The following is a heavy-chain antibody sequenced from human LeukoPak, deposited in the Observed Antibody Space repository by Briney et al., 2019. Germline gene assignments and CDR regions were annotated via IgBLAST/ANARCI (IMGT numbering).Heavy chain of an antibody. V-gene: IGHV4-39*01. CDR3: ARGGGFYGSGSYSDY. CDR1: GGSISSNSNY. D-gene: IGHD3-10*01. J-gene: IGHJ4*02. Sequence: TSETLSLTCTVSGGSISSNSNYWAWIRQPPGRGLEWIGSISYGGSTYYSPSLESRVTISVDTSKNQFSLKLSSVTAADTAVYYCARGGGFYGSGSYSDYWGQGTLVTVSS. CDR2: ISYGGST.